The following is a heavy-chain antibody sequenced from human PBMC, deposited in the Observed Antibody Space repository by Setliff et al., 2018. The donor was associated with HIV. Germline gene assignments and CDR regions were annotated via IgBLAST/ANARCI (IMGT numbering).Heavy chain of an antibody. CDR2: IIPIFGTA. Sequence: SVKVSCKASGGTFSNYAISWVRQAPGQGLEWMGGIIPIFGTANYAQKFQGRVTITADESTSTAYMELSRLKSDDTAVYYCVRDRTHLNWGSRGYYFMDFWGKGTTVTVSS. V-gene: IGHV1-69*13. CDR3: VRDRTHLNWGSRGYYFMDF. D-gene: IGHD7-27*01. J-gene: IGHJ6*03. CDR1: GGTFSNYA.